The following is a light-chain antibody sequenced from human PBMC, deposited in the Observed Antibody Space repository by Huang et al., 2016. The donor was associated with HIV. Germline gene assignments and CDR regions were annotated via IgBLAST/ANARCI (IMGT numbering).Light chain of an antibody. CDR1: QHIGNN. J-gene: IGKJ4*01. V-gene: IGKV3-15*01. Sequence: EIVMTQSPATLSMFPGERATLSCRASQHIGNNLAWYQREPGRAPRLLIVAASTRATVIPPRFTGSGSGTEFTLTISSLQSEDFVIYYCQQYKDWPPLTFGGGTKVEIK. CDR3: QQYKDWPPLT. CDR2: AAS.